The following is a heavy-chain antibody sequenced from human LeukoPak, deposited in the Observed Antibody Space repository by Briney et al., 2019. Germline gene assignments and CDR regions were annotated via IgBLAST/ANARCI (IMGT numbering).Heavy chain of an antibody. CDR1: GGTFSSYA. J-gene: IGHJ4*02. V-gene: IGHV1-69*05. Sequence: GASVKVPCKASGGTFSSYAISWVRQAPGQGLEWMGRIIPIFGTANYAQKFQGRVTITTDESTSTAYMELSSLRSEDTAVYYCARNYYYDSSGYSDYWGQGTLVTVSS. CDR3: ARNYYYDSSGYSDY. CDR2: IIPIFGTA. D-gene: IGHD3-22*01.